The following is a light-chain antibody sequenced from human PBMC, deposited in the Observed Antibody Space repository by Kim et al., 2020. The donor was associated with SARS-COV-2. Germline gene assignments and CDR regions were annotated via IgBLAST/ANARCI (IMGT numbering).Light chain of an antibody. CDR2: YDS. Sequence: SYDLTQPPSVSVAPGKTARITCGGNNIGSKSVHWYQQKPGQAPVLVIYYDSDRPSGIPERFSGSNSGNTATLTISRVEAGDEADYYCQVWDSSSDRVFGG. J-gene: IGLJ3*02. CDR1: NIGSKS. V-gene: IGLV3-21*04. CDR3: QVWDSSSDRV.